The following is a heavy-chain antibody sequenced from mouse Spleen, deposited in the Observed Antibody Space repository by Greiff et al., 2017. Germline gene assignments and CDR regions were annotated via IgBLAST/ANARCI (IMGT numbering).Heavy chain of an antibody. J-gene: IGHJ3*01. CDR3: ARGGDWDRAWFAY. V-gene: IGHV1-4*01. D-gene: IGHD4-1*01. Sequence: QVQLQQSGAELARPGASVKMSCKASGYTFTSYTMHWVKQRPGQGLEWIGYINPSSGYTKYNQKFKDKATLTADKSSSTAYMQLSSLTSEDSAVYYCARGGDWDRAWFAYWGQGTLVTVSA. CDR2: INPSSGYT. CDR1: GYTFTSYT.